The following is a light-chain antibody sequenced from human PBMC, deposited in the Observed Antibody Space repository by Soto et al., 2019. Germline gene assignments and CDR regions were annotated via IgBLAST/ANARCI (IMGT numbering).Light chain of an antibody. J-gene: IGKJ2*01. Sequence: DSQMTQSPSSLSASVGDRVTITCRASQTISSYLNWYQQKPGKAPKLLIYAASSLQSGVPSRFSGSGSGTDFTLTIRSLQPEDFATYYCQQSHSIPYTFGQGTKLEIK. CDR1: QTISSY. CDR2: AAS. V-gene: IGKV1-39*01. CDR3: QQSHSIPYT.